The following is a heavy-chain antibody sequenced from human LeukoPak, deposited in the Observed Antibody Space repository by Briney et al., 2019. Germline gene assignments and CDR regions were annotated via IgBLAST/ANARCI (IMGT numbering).Heavy chain of an antibody. Sequence: PGGSLRLSCAASGFTFNKYNMNWVRQAPGKGLEWVSSISSSSSYIYYADSVKGRFTISRDNATNSLYLQMNSLGAEDTAVYYCATMPPSGAHNSLDHWGQGTLVTVSS. CDR3: ATMPPSGAHNSLDH. J-gene: IGHJ4*02. CDR1: GFTFNKYN. V-gene: IGHV3-21*01. D-gene: IGHD2-2*01. CDR2: ISSSSSYI.